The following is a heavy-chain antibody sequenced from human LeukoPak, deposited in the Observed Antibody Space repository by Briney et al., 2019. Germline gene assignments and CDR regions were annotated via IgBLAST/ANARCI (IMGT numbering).Heavy chain of an antibody. D-gene: IGHD5-18*01. J-gene: IGHJ2*01. Sequence: SVKVSCKASGGTFCSYVISWVRQAPGQGLEWMGGILPPFGTAHYAQKFQGRLTITADESTSTVYMEMSSLRSEDTAMYYCAKEGDTALVTGYLILGGRGTRVTV. V-gene: IGHV1-69*01. CDR1: GGTFCSYV. CDR2: ILPPFGTA. CDR3: AKEGDTALVTGYLIL.